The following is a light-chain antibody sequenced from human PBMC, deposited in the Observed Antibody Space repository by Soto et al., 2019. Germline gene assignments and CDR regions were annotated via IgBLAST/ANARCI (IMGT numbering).Light chain of an antibody. CDR2: DAY. CDR3: HQSYITPLT. J-gene: IGKJ5*01. Sequence: EIVMTQSPATLSVSPGERATLSCRASQSFRGLLAWYQQKPGQAPRILIYDAYNRATGIPPRFSGSGSGTDFTLTISSLQPEDVATYYCHQSYITPLTFGQGTRLEIK. CDR1: QSFRGL. V-gene: IGKV3-11*01.